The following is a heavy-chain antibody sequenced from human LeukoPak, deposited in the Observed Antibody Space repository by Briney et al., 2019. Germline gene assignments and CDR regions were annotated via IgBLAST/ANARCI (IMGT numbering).Heavy chain of an antibody. CDR1: GYSFTNYW. J-gene: IGHJ4*02. Sequence: GESLKISCKASGYSFTNYWIGWVRQMPGKGLEWLGIIYPSDSDTRYSPSFQGQVTISADKSISTAYLQWSSLKASNSAMYYCARQHRADCWGQGTLVTVSS. V-gene: IGHV5-51*01. CDR2: IYPSDSDT. CDR3: ARQHRADC.